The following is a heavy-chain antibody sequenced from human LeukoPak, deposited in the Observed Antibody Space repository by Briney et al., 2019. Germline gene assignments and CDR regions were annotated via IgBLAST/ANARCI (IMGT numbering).Heavy chain of an antibody. Sequence: KPSETLSLTCAVYGGSFSAYYWSWIRQPPGKGLEWIGEINHSGSTNYNPSLKSRVTISVDTSKNQFSLKLSSVTAADTAVYYCARVPYDFWSGYYSVVDVWGKGTTVTVSS. CDR2: INHSGST. CDR1: GGSFSAYY. J-gene: IGHJ6*04. CDR3: ARVPYDFWSGYYSVVDV. D-gene: IGHD3-3*01. V-gene: IGHV4-34*01.